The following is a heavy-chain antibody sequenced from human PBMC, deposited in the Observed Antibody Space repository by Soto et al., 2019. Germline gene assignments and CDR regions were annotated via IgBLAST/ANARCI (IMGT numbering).Heavy chain of an antibody. J-gene: IGHJ6*02. CDR3: AGDEGYYYSGVDV. CDR2: IYPSGNT. V-gene: IGHV4-4*07. CDR1: GGSISSYY. Sequence: LSLTCTVSGGSISSYYWSWIRQTAGKGLEWIGRIYPSGNTNYNPSLKSRVTMSIDTSKNQLSLKLRSATAADTAVYFCAGDEGYYYSGVDVWGQGTAVTVSS.